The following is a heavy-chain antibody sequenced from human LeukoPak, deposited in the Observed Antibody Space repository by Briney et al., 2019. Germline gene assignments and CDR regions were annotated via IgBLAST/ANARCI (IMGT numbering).Heavy chain of an antibody. CDR3: AKDPSSGWSSFDP. CDR2: IRYDGSNK. CDR1: GFTFSSYG. Sequence: GRSLRLSCAASGFTFSSYGMHWVRQAPGKGLEWVAFIRYDGSNKYYADSVKGRFTISRDNSKNTLYLQMNSLRAEDTAVYYCAKDPSSGWSSFDPWGQGTLITVSS. J-gene: IGHJ5*02. V-gene: IGHV3-30*02. D-gene: IGHD6-19*01.